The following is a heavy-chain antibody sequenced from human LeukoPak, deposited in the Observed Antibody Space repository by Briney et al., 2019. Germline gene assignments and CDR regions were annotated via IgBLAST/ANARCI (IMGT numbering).Heavy chain of an antibody. V-gene: IGHV4-4*02. D-gene: IGHD3-10*01. J-gene: IGHJ4*02. CDR1: GGSISSDNW. CDR3: ARGQWFRAF. CDR2: IHYSGSV. Sequence: PSETLSLTCAVSGGSISSDNWWSWVRQPPGKGLEWIGEIHYSGSVTYNPSLETRVTISVDTSKNQFSLRINSVTAADTAAYYCARGQWFRAFWSRGTPVTVSS.